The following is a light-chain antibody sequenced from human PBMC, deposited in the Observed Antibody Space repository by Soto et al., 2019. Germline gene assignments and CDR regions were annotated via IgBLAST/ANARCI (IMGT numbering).Light chain of an antibody. J-gene: IGLJ1*01. CDR3: TSYTNRYTYV. V-gene: IGLV2-14*01. Sequence: QSVLTQPASVSGSPGQSITISCTGTSSDVGGYNYVSWYQQHPGKAPKLMIYDVSNRPSGVSNRFSGSKSGNTASLTISGLRAEDEADYYCTSYTNRYTYVFGTGTKVTVL. CDR1: SSDVGGYNY. CDR2: DVS.